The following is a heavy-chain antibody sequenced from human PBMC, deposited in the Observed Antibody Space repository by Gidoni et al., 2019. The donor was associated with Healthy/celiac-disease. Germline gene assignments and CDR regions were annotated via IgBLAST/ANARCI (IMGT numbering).Heavy chain of an antibody. D-gene: IGHD2-2*02. Sequence: QVQLVQSGAEVKKPGASVKVSCKASGYTFPRYYMHWVRPAPGQGLEWMGIINPSGGSTSYAQKFQGRVTMTRDTSTSTVYMELSSLRSEDTAVYYCARDKSRSRYCSSTSCYKPYYYYGMDVWGQGTTVTVSS. CDR3: ARDKSRSRYCSSTSCYKPYYYYGMDV. V-gene: IGHV1-46*01. CDR2: INPSGGST. J-gene: IGHJ6*02. CDR1: GYTFPRYY.